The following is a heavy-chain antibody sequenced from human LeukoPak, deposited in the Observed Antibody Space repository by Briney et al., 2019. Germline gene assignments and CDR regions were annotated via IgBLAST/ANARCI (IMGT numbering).Heavy chain of an antibody. CDR2: IIPILGIA. D-gene: IGHD4-23*01. Sequence: AASVKVSCKTSGYTFTSYGITWVRQAPGQGLEWMGRIIPILGIANYAQKFQGRVTITADKSTSTAYMELSSLRSEDTAVYYCARGRTTVVKETFDYWGQGTLVTVSS. J-gene: IGHJ4*02. CDR3: ARGRTTVVKETFDY. CDR1: GYTFTSYG. V-gene: IGHV1-69*04.